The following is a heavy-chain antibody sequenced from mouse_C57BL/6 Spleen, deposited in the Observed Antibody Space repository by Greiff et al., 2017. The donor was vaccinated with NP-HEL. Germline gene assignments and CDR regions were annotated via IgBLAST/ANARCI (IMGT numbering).Heavy chain of an antibody. D-gene: IGHD3-1*01. V-gene: IGHV1-50*01. Sequence: QVQLQQPGAELVKPGASVKLSCKASGYTFTSYWMQWVNQRPGQGLEWIGEIDPSASYTNYNQKFKGKATLTVDTSSSTAYMQLSSRTSGDSAVYYCARGSGRGYAMDYWGQGTSVTVSS. CDR2: IDPSASYT. CDR1: GYTFTSYW. CDR3: ARGSGRGYAMDY. J-gene: IGHJ4*01.